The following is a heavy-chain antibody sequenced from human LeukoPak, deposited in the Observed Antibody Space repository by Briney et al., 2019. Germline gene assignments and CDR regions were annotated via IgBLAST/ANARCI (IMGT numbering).Heavy chain of an antibody. CDR2: INHRGST. CDR3: ARAYRHCSGGSCRPYWYFDL. Sequence: SETLSLTCAVYGGSFSGYYWSWLRQPPEKGLEWIGEINHRGSTNYNPSLKSRVTISVDTSKNQFSLKLSSVTAADTAVYYCARAYRHCSGGSCRPYWYFDLWGRGTLVTVSS. V-gene: IGHV4-34*01. J-gene: IGHJ2*01. D-gene: IGHD2-15*01. CDR1: GGSFSGYY.